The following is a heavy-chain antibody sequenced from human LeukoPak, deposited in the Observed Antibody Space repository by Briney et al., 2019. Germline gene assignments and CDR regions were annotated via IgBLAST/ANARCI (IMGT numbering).Heavy chain of an antibody. V-gene: IGHV4-31*03. Sequence: PSQTLSLTCTVSGGSISSGGYYWSWIRQHPGKGLEWIGYIYNSGSTYYNPPLKSRVTISVDTSKNQFSLKLSSVTAADTAVYYCAREIYVVREIVIPSYCDYWGQGTLVTASS. CDR1: GGSISSGGYY. CDR3: AREIYVVREIVIPSYCDY. D-gene: IGHD3-10*01. J-gene: IGHJ4*02. CDR2: IYNSGST.